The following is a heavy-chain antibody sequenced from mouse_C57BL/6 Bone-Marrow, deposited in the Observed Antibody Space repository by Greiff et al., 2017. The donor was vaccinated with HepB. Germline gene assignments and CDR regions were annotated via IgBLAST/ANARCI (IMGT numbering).Heavy chain of an antibody. D-gene: IGHD3-2*02. CDR3: TREPKSPSGGKEFAY. CDR1: GYTFTDYE. V-gene: IGHV1-15*01. J-gene: IGHJ3*01. Sequence: QVQLKESGAELVRPGASVTLSCKASGYTFTDYEMHWVKQTPVHGLEWIGAIDPETGGTAYNQKFKGKAILTADKSSSTAYMELRSLTSEDSAVYYCTREPKSPSGGKEFAYWGQGTLVTVSA. CDR2: IDPETGGT.